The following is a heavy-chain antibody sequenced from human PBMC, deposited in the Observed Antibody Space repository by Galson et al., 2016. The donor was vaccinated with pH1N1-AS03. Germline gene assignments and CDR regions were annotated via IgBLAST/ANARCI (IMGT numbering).Heavy chain of an antibody. V-gene: IGHV3-7*01. CDR1: ELTFSSSW. J-gene: IGHJ6*02. CDR3: ARASRGDYGGNLRPHYNYYGFDV. CDR2: ISQDGSQK. D-gene: IGHD4-23*01. Sequence: SLRLSCAASELTFSSSWMSWARKAPGKGLEWVAKISQDGSQKDYADSVKGRFTISRDNAKNSLYLQMNSLRAEDTAVSYCARASRGDYGGNLRPHYNYYGFDVWGQGTTVTVSS.